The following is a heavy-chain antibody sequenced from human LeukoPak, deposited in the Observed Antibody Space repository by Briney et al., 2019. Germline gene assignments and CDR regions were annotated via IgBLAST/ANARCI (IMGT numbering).Heavy chain of an antibody. Sequence: KPSETLSLTCTVSGGSISSYYWSWIRQPPGKGLEWIGYIYYSGSTNYNPSLKSRVTISVDTSKNQFSLKLSSVTAADTAVYYCARGGSTGTNLNWVDLWGQGTLVTVSS. D-gene: IGHD1-1*01. CDR1: GGSISSYY. J-gene: IGHJ5*02. CDR2: IYYSGST. CDR3: ARGGSTGTNLNWVDL. V-gene: IGHV4-59*01.